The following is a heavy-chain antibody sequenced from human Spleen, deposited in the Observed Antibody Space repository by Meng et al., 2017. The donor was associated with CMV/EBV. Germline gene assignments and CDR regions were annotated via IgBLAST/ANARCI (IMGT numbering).Heavy chain of an antibody. CDR1: GGSFSGYY. D-gene: IGHD2-2*01. V-gene: IGHV4-34*01. J-gene: IGHJ6*02. Sequence: SQTLSLTCAVYGGSFSGYYWSWIRQPPGKGLEWIGEINHSGSTNYNPSLKSRVTISVDTSKNQFSLKLSSVTAADTAVYYCARDHRVYQGVPAGPFDPWGQGTTVTSP. CDR3: ARDHRVYQGVPAGPFDP. CDR2: INHSGST.